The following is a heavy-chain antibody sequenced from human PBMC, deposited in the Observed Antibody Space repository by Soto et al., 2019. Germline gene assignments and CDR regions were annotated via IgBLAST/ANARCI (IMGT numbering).Heavy chain of an antibody. CDR1: GFTFSSYG. CDR3: AKSEAYYDILTGPFDY. J-gene: IGHJ4*02. CDR2: ISYDGSNK. D-gene: IGHD3-9*01. V-gene: IGHV3-30*18. Sequence: PGGSLRLSCAASGFTFSSYGMHWVRQAPGKGLEWVAVISYDGSNKYYADSVKGRFTISRDNSKNTLYLQMNSLRAEDTAVYYCAKSEAYYDILTGPFDYWGQGTLVTVS.